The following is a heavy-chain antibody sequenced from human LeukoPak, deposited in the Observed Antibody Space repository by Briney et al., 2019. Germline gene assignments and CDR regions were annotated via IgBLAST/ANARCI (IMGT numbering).Heavy chain of an antibody. CDR1: GFTFSSYA. CDR3: AKSHCSSTSCFPTTLDY. Sequence: PGGSLRLSCAASGFTFSSYAMSWVRQTPGKGLEWVSAISGSGGSTYYADSVKGRFTISRDNSKNTLYLQMNSLRAEDTAVYYCAKSHCSSTSCFPTTLDYWGQGTLVNVSS. D-gene: IGHD2-2*01. CDR2: ISGSGGST. J-gene: IGHJ4*02. V-gene: IGHV3-23*01.